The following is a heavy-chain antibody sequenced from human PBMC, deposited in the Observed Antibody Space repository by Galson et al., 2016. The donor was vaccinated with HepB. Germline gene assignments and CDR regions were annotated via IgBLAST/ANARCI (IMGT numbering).Heavy chain of an antibody. CDR1: GFTFSTYA. D-gene: IGHD1-26*01. J-gene: IGHJ4*02. V-gene: IGHV3-7*01. CDR3: VGWYSGTYSANY. CDR2: INQAGTAI. Sequence: SLRLSCAASGFTFSTYAMVWVRQAPGKGLEWVAHINQAGTAIYYVDSVKGRFTISRDNAKNSLYLQMSSLRAEDTAVYFCVGWYSGTYSANYWGQGTLVTVSS.